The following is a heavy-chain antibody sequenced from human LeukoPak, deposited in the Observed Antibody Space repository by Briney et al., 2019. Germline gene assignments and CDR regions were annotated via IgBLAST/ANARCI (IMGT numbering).Heavy chain of an antibody. CDR3: ARGGTTGIYYYYYYMDV. J-gene: IGHJ6*03. CDR2: IYHSGNS. D-gene: IGHD1-1*01. CDR1: GGSIIDHY. V-gene: IGHV4-59*11. Sequence: SETLSLTCTVSGGSIIDHYWSWLRQPPGKGLEWIGYIYHSGNSNSHPSLKSRVTLSVDTSKNQFSLHLDSVTAADTAVYYCARGGTTGIYYYYYYMDVWGKGTTVTVSS.